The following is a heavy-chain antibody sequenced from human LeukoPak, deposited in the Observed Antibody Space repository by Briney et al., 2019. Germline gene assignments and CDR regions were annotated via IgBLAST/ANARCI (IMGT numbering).Heavy chain of an antibody. CDR3: ARVAGSIDY. CDR1: GYTFSGYY. Sequence: ASVKVSCKASGYTFSGYYIHWIRQATGQGLEWMGWMNPNSGYTGYAQKFQGRVTITRDTSISTAYMELSSLRSEDTAVYYCARVAGSIDYWGQGTLVTVSS. D-gene: IGHD6-19*01. V-gene: IGHV1-8*03. J-gene: IGHJ4*02. CDR2: MNPNSGYT.